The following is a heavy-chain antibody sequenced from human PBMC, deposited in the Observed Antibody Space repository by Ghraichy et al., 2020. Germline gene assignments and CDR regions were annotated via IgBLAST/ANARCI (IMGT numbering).Heavy chain of an antibody. Sequence: GGSLRLSCAASGFTFSSYWMHWVRQAPGKGLVWVSRINNDGSSTTYADSVKGRFTISRDNAKNTLYLQMNSLRAEDTAVYYCARECSSSSCYYFDYWGQGTLVTVSS. D-gene: IGHD2-2*01. J-gene: IGHJ4*02. CDR3: ARECSSSSCYYFDY. V-gene: IGHV3-74*01. CDR2: INNDGSST. CDR1: GFTFSSYW.